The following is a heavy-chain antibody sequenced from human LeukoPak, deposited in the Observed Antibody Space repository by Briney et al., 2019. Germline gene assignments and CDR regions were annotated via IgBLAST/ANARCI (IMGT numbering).Heavy chain of an antibody. J-gene: IGHJ5*02. Sequence: ASVKVSCKASGYTFTDYYIFWVRQAPGQGLELMGWVNPDSGGTNYAQKFRGRVTMTRDTSISTASMELSRLISDDTAVHYCARAGGVATSLNWFDPWGQGTLVTVSS. V-gene: IGHV1-2*02. CDR2: VNPDSGGT. CDR1: GYTFTDYY. CDR3: ARAGGVATSLNWFDP. D-gene: IGHD5-12*01.